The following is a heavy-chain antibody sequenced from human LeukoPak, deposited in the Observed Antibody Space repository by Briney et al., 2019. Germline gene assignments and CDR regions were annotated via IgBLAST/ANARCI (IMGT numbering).Heavy chain of an antibody. CDR3: ARGTYDFWSGYSSPKPLDY. CDR2: INHSGST. J-gene: IGHJ4*02. D-gene: IGHD3-3*01. Sequence: TSETLSLICAVYGVSFSGYYWSWIRQPPGKGLEWIGEINHSGSTNYNPSLKSRVTISVDTSKNQFSLKLSSVTAADTAVYYCARGTYDFWSGYSSPKPLDYWGQGTLVTVSS. V-gene: IGHV4-34*01. CDR1: GVSFSGYY.